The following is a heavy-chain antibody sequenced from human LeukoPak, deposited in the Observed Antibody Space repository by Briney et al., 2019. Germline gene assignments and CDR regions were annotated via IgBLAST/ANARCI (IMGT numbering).Heavy chain of an antibody. CDR3: AKDYCSGGSCHDDIDY. V-gene: IGHV3-23*01. D-gene: IGHD2-15*01. J-gene: IGHJ4*02. CDR2: ISGGGGST. CDR1: GFTFTSYS. Sequence: GGSLRLSCAASGFTFTSYSMNWVRQAPGKGLEWVSTISGGGGSTYYADSVKGRFTISRDNSKNTLYLQVNSLRAEDTAVYYCAKDYCSGGSCHDDIDYWGQGTLVTVSS.